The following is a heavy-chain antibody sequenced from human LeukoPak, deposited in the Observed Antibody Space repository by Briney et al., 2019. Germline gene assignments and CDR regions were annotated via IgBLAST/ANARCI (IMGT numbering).Heavy chain of an antibody. CDR3: ARQGGSYSGNY. V-gene: IGHV4-38-2*01. CDR2: IHHSGST. Sequence: SETLSLTCAVSGYSISSGYYWGWIRQPPGKGLEWIGSIHHSGSTYYNPSLKSRVTISVDTSKNQFSLKLSSVTAADTAVYYCARQGGSYSGNYWGQGTLVTVSS. CDR1: GYSISSGYY. D-gene: IGHD1-26*01. J-gene: IGHJ4*02.